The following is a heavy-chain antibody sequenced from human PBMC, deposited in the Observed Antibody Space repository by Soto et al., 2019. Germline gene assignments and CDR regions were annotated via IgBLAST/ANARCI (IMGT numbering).Heavy chain of an antibody. V-gene: IGHV3-23*01. CDR3: ARCLSRGWSTVYNWFDP. D-gene: IGHD2-15*01. CDR2: INEGGSGT. J-gene: IGHJ5*02. Sequence: EVPLLESGGGLVQPGGSLRLSCVASGFAFNNYAMTWVRQVPGKGLEWVSSINEGGSGTHAADSVRGRFTISRDNSRNTLYLEMTSLALDDTAIYYCARCLSRGWSTVYNWFDPWGQGTLVTVSS. CDR1: GFAFNNYA.